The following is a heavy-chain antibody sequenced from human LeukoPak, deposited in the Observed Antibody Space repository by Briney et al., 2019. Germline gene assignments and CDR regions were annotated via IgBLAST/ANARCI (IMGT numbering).Heavy chain of an antibody. CDR3: ARGVRVNGINPFYYFDL. D-gene: IGHD2-21*01. J-gene: IGHJ4*02. CDR2: IFASGSA. V-gene: IGHV4-4*07. CDR1: GASMTTYY. Sequence: PSETLSLTCSVSGASMTTYYWSWIRQPAGKGLEYIGRIFASGSASYNIALKSRVTMTIDTSQHQFSLRLKSVTAADTALYSCARGVRVNGINPFYYFDLWGQGSLVTVSS.